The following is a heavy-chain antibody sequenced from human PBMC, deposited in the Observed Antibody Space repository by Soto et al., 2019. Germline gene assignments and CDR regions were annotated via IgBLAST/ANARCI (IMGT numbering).Heavy chain of an antibody. CDR3: ARDVGVDTNMRHYYYGMDV. D-gene: IGHD5-18*01. CDR1: GFIFSDYY. Sequence: PGGSLRLSCAASGFIFSDYYMNWIRQTPGKGLEWVSYISSGGSAMYYADSVKGRFTISRDNAKNSVYLEMNSLRAADTAVYYCARDVGVDTNMRHYYYGMDVWGQGTTVTVSS. V-gene: IGHV3-11*01. J-gene: IGHJ6*02. CDR2: ISSGGSAM.